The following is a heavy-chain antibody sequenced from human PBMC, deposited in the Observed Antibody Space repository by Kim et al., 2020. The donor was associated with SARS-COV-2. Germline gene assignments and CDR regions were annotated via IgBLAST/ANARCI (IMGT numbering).Heavy chain of an antibody. J-gene: IGHJ4*02. Sequence: SGNTNYNPSLKSRVTMSLDTSRNQFSLKLRSVTAADTAVYYCARMYDYAPYWGQGAVVTVSS. CDR3: ARMYDYAPY. V-gene: IGHV4-59*01. D-gene: IGHD2-2*01. CDR2: SGNT.